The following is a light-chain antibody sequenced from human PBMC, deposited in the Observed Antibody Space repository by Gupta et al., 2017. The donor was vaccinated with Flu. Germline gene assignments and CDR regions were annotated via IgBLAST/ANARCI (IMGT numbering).Light chain of an antibody. V-gene: IGKV1-5*03. CDR1: KSIGVW. CDR3: QQYNSYSPLT. CDR2: KAS. J-gene: IGKJ5*01. Sequence: EIHTTQFPSTLSASVGDRVTITCRASKSIGVWLVWYQQKPGKAPNLQIYKASTLQTWVPSRFSGRGSGTEFTLTISSRQPEDFAIYYCQQYNSYSPLTFGQGTRLDIK.